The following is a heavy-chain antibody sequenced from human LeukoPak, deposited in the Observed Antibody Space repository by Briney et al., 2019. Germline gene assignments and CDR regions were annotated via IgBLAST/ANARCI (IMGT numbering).Heavy chain of an antibody. D-gene: IGHD5-12*01. V-gene: IGHV4-59*01. CDR1: GASISSYY. Sequence: SETLSLTCSVSGASISSYYWSWIRQPPGKGLEWIGYFSYSGNTNYNPSLKSRVTVPVDTSKNQFSLKLTSVTAADTAVYHCARGPLDSGYTYFDYWGQGTLVTVSS. J-gene: IGHJ4*02. CDR3: ARGPLDSGYTYFDY. CDR2: FSYSGNT.